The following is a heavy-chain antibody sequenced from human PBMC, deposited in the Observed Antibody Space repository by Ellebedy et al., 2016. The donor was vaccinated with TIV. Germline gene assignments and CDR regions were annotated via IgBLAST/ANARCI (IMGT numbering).Heavy chain of an antibody. J-gene: IGHJ2*01. Sequence: SETLSLXXAAYGGSISDFYWNWIRQPPGKGLEWIGDIYHGGSSNYNPSLKSRVTISVDTSKNQLSLQMSSVTAADTAVYYCARGKSPGHWGRGTLVTVSS. V-gene: IGHV4-34*01. CDR1: GGSISDFY. CDR2: IYHGGSS. CDR3: ARGKSPGH.